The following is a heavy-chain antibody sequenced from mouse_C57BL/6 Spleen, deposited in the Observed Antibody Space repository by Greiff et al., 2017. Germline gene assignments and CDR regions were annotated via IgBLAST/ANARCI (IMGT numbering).Heavy chain of an antibody. CDR2: ISSGGDSI. J-gene: IGHJ4*01. Sequence: EVKLVESGEGLVKPGGSLKLSCAASGFTFSSYAMSWVRQTPETRLQWVAYISSGGDSIYYADTVKGRFTISRDNARNTLYLQMSSLKSEDTAMYYCTRGGDYEDYAMDDWGQGTSVTVSS. CDR1: GFTFSSYA. V-gene: IGHV5-9-1*02. D-gene: IGHD1-1*01. CDR3: TRGGDYEDYAMDD.